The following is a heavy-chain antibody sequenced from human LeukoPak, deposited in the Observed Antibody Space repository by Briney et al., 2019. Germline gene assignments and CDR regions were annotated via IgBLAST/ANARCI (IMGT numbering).Heavy chain of an antibody. CDR2: IYPGDSDT. Sequence: GESLKISCKDSGYKFTNHWIGWVRHMPGKGLEWMGLIYPGDSDTRYSPSFRGHVTISADKSISTAYLQWSSLKPSDTAIYYCASPETPSRSSDAFNIWGQGTMVSVS. V-gene: IGHV5-51*01. D-gene: IGHD2-2*01. CDR3: ASPETPSRSSDAFNI. CDR1: GYKFTNHW. J-gene: IGHJ3*02.